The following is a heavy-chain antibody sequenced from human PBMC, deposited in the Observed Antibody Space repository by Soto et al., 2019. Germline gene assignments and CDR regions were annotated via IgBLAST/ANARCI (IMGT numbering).Heavy chain of an antibody. CDR1: VDSVSSNSAA. D-gene: IGHD2-15*01. V-gene: IGHV6-1*01. CDR3: ARIVGGSSDY. J-gene: IGHJ4*02. Sequence: SRTLSLTGAISVDSVSSNSAAGNWIRQPPSRGLEWLGRTYYRSKWYSDYAVSVKSRITINPDTSKNQFPLQRNAVTPEDAAMYYCARIVGGSSDYWGQGTRVTVSS. CDR2: TYYRSKWYS.